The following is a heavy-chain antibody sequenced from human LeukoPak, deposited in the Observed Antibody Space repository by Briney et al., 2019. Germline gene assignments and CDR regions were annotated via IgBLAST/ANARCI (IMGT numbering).Heavy chain of an antibody. D-gene: IGHD6-13*01. CDR3: ARASSSWLYYHMDV. J-gene: IGHJ6*03. Sequence: SETLSLTCAVYGGSFSGYYWSWIRQPPGKGLEWIGEINHSGSTNYNPSLKSRVTISVDTSRNQFSLKLSSVTAADTAVYYCARASSSWLYYHMDVWGKGTTVTVSS. V-gene: IGHV4-34*01. CDR2: INHSGST. CDR1: GGSFSGYY.